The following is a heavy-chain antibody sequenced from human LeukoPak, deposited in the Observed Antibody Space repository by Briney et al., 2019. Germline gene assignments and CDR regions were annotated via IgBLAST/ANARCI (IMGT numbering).Heavy chain of an antibody. V-gene: IGHV4-31*03. CDR2: IYYSGST. J-gene: IGHJ5*02. Sequence: SETLSLTCIVSGGSISSGGCNWSWIRQHPGKGLEWIGYIYYSGSTYYNPSLKSRVTISVDTSKNQLSLKLSSVTAADTAVYYCARANYDFWGGYWNWFDPWGQGTLVTVSS. CDR3: ARANYDFWGGYWNWFDP. D-gene: IGHD3-3*01. CDR1: GGSISSGGCN.